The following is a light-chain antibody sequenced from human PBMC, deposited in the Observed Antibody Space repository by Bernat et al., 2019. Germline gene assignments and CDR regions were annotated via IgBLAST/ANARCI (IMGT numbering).Light chain of an antibody. CDR3: ASWDDSLSGLWV. J-gene: IGLJ3*02. V-gene: IGLV1-47*02. Sequence: QSVLTPPPSASGTPGQRVTISCSGSSFNIGSNSVYWYQQLPGTAPKLLIYSNNQRPSGVTDRFPGSKSGTSASLAISGLRSEDAADYYCASWDDSLSGLWVCGGGTKMTGL. CDR1: SFNIGSNS. CDR2: SNN.